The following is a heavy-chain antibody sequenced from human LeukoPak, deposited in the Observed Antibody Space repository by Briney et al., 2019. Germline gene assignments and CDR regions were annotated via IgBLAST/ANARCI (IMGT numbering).Heavy chain of an antibody. D-gene: IGHD3-22*01. CDR3: ARVGTSSGYYGVLDY. J-gene: IGHJ4*02. CDR2: IWDDGSNK. V-gene: IGHV3-33*01. Sequence: GGSLRLSCAASGFTFSSYGMHWVRQAPGKGLEWVAVIWDDGSNKYYADSVKGRFTISGDNSKNTLYLQTNSLRAEDTAVYYCARVGTSSGYYGVLDYWGQGTLVTVSS. CDR1: GFTFSSYG.